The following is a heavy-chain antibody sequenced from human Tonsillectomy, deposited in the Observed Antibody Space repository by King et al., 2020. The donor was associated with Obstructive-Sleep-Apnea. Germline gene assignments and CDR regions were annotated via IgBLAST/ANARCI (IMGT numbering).Heavy chain of an antibody. Sequence: VQLVESGGGLVKPGGSLRLSCAASGFTFSKAWMSWVRQAPGKGLEWGGRIKRKTDGGTTEYAAPVKGRFTISRDDSKSTLYLQMNSLKTEDTAVYYCTTYSYTSSWYSETFDYWGQGTLVTVSS. CDR3: TTYSYTSSWYSETFDY. J-gene: IGHJ4*02. V-gene: IGHV3-15*01. CDR1: GFTFSKAW. D-gene: IGHD6-13*01. CDR2: IKRKTDGGTT.